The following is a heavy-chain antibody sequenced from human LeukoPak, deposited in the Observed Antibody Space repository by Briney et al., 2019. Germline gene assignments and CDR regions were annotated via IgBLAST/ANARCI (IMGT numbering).Heavy chain of an antibody. D-gene: IGHD5-24*01. J-gene: IGHJ4*02. CDR1: GFTFSSYS. CDR2: ISSSSYI. V-gene: IGHV3-21*01. CDR3: ARDRDGYTAPFDY. Sequence: KPGGSLRLSCAASGFTFSSYSMNWVRQAPGKGLEWVSSISSSSYIYYADSVKGRFTISRDNAKNSLYLQMNSLGAEDTAVYYCARDRDGYTAPFDYWGQGTLVTVSS.